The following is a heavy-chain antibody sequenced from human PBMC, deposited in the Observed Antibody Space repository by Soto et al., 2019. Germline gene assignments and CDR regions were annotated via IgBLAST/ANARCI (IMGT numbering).Heavy chain of an antibody. J-gene: IGHJ4*02. Sequence: GGSLRLSCAVSGFTFRSYWMHWVRQAPGKGLVWVSRINSDGSSTNYADSVKGRFTVSRDNAKSTLYLQMNSLRAEDTAVYYCAREGVGYSYGNFDYWGQGTLVTV. CDR2: INSDGSST. V-gene: IGHV3-74*01. CDR1: GFTFRSYW. D-gene: IGHD5-18*01. CDR3: AREGVGYSYGNFDY.